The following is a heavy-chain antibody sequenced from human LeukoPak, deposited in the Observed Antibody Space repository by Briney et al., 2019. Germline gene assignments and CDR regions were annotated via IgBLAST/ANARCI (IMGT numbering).Heavy chain of an antibody. Sequence: SETLSLTCTVSGVSISSYYWSWLRQPPGKGLEWIGYIYYSGSTNYNPSLESRVTISVDTSKNQFSLKLSSVTAADTAVNYCARESDYWGQGTPVTVSS. CDR1: GVSISSYY. J-gene: IGHJ4*02. CDR3: ARESDY. CDR2: IYYSGST. V-gene: IGHV4-59*01.